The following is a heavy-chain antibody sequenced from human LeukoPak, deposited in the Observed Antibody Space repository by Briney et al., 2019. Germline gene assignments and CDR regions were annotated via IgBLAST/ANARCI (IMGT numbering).Heavy chain of an antibody. J-gene: IGHJ4*02. D-gene: IGHD6-19*01. CDR3: ARGVSGWPYYLDY. CDR1: GFTFSSHV. V-gene: IGHV3-23*01. Sequence: GGSLRLSCAASGFTFSSHVMNWVRQAPGKGLEWVSSIDGTSDTTYSVNSVKGRFTISRYNSKNTLYLQMNSLRADDTAIFYCARGVSGWPYYLDYWGQGTLVTVSS. CDR2: IDGTSDTT.